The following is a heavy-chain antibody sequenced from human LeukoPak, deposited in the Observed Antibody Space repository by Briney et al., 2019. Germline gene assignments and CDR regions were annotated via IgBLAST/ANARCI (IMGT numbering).Heavy chain of an antibody. CDR3: ALRGYYYGSGTQGAFDI. J-gene: IGHJ3*02. CDR2: INPNSGGT. Sequence: GASVKVSCKASGYTFTGYYMHWVRQAPGQGLEWMGWINPNSGGTNYAQKFQGRVTMTRDTSISTAYMELSRLRSDDTAVYYCALRGYYYGSGTQGAFDIWGQGTMVAVSS. D-gene: IGHD3-10*01. CDR1: GYTFTGYY. V-gene: IGHV1-2*02.